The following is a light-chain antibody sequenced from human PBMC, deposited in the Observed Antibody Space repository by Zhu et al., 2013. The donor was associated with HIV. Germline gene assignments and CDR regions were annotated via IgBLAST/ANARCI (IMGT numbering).Light chain of an antibody. CDR1: RGISNY. CDR3: QKXDSAPXT. V-gene: IGKV1-27*01. CDR2: GAS. Sequence: DIQMTQSPSSLSASVGDRVTITCRASRGISNYLAWYQQKPGRVPKVLIYGASTLQSGVPSRFSGSGSGTDFTLTISSLQPEDVATYYCQKXDSAPXTFGPGTKVVIK. J-gene: IGKJ3*01.